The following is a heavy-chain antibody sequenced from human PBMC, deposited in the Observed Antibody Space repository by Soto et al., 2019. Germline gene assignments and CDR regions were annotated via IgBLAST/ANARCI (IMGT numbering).Heavy chain of an antibody. CDR2: IYYSGST. J-gene: IGHJ4*02. CDR3: ARDPGGDIPFDY. V-gene: IGHV4-61*01. Sequence: QVQLQESGPGLVKPSETLSLTCTASGGSVSSGSYYWSWIRQPPGKGLEWIGYIYYSGSTNYNPSLKSRVTISVDTSKNQFSLKLSSVTAADTAVYYCARDPGGDIPFDYWGQGTLVTVSS. D-gene: IGHD2-21*02. CDR1: GGSVSSGSYY.